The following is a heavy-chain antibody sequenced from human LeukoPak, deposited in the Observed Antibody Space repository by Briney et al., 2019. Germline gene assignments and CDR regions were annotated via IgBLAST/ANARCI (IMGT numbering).Heavy chain of an antibody. CDR1: GGSISSSSYY. CDR2: IYYSGST. D-gene: IGHD3-3*01. V-gene: IGHV4-39*01. CDR3: ARLRFLDWLAALAARTSDTNYFDY. J-gene: IGHJ4*02. Sequence: SETLSPTCTVSGGSISSSSYYWGWIRQPPGKGLEWIGSIYYSGSTYYNPSLKSRVTISVDTSKNQFSLKLSSVTAADTAVYYCARLRFLDWLAALAARTSDTNYFDYWGQGTLVTVSS.